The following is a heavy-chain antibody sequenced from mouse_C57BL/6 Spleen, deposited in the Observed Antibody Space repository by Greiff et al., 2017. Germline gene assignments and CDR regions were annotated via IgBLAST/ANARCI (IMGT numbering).Heavy chain of an antibody. CDR2: INYDGSST. Sequence: EVKLMESEGGLVQPGSSMKLSCTASGFTFSDYYMAWVRQVPEKGLEWVANINYDGSSTYYLDSLKSRFIISRDNAKNILYLQMSSLKSEDTATYYCARGAYYSNYDATDYWGQGTSVTVSS. J-gene: IGHJ4*01. CDR1: GFTFSDYY. V-gene: IGHV5-16*01. CDR3: ARGAYYSNYDATDY. D-gene: IGHD2-5*01.